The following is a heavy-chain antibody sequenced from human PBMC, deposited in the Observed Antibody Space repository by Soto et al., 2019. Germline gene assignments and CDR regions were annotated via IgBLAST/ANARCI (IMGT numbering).Heavy chain of an antibody. J-gene: IGHJ4*02. CDR3: VRSGDSYNHRDY. V-gene: IGHV3-11*06. CDR2: SSNSGSFT. CDR1: GFTFSGHY. Sequence: PGVTLRLSCAASGFTFSGHYRSWIRQAQGKGLEWLGYSSNSGSFTRCADSVTGRFSISRDNAKNSLYLQINSMRGDDTATYCCVRSGDSYNHRDYWGQGTPVTVSS. D-gene: IGHD2-21*02.